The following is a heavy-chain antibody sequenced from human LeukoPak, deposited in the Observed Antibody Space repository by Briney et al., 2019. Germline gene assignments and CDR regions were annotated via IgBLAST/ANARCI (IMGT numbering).Heavy chain of an antibody. D-gene: IGHD3-3*01. J-gene: IGHJ4*02. CDR3: AREGKDDFLSGYYYLNY. CDR1: GFTLTTYT. Sequence: GGSLRLSCAASGFTLTTYTMNWVRQTLGKGLEWVSSITSSSTYLYYTDSVKGRFTISRDNAKNALYLQMNSLRAEDTAVYYCAREGKDDFLSGYYYLNYWGQGTLVTVSS. CDR2: ITSSSTYL. V-gene: IGHV3-21*01.